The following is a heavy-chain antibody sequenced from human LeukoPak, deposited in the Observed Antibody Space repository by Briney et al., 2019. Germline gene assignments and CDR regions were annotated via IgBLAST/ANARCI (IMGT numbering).Heavy chain of an antibody. CDR3: AREWGLIAVAGGPGY. Sequence: GGSLRLSCVASGFTYSKYGMHWVRQAPGKGLQWLAIIWYDGHNNYYADSVKGRFTISRDNSKNTLFLEMNDLKAEDTAVYYCAREWGLIAVAGGPGYWGQGTLVTVSS. CDR2: IWYDGHNN. CDR1: GFTYSKYG. J-gene: IGHJ4*02. D-gene: IGHD2-21*01. V-gene: IGHV3-33*01.